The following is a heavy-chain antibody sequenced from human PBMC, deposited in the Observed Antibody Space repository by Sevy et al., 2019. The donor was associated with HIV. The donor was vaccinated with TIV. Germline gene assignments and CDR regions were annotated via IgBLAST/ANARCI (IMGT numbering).Heavy chain of an antibody. J-gene: IGHJ3*02. Sequence: GGSLRLSCAASPFSFGTYWMSWFRQAPGKGLEWVGNINQGGSEMFYVGSVKGRFTISRDNVKDLLYLQMNSLRADDTAVYYCARTHCGSGNCWAFDMWGQGTEVTVSS. CDR3: ARTHCGSGNCWAFDM. V-gene: IGHV3-7*01. CDR1: PFSFGTYW. CDR2: INQGGSEM. D-gene: IGHD2-15*01.